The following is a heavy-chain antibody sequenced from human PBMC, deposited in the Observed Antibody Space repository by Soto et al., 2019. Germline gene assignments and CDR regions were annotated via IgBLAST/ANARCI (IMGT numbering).Heavy chain of an antibody. CDR1: GGPISSYY. CDR2: IYYSGST. V-gene: IGHV4-59*01. Sequence: SETLSLTCTVSGGPISSYYWSWIRQPPGKGLEWIGYIYYSGSTNYNPSLKSRVTISVDTSKNQFSLKLSSVTAADTAVYYCARGGDGYPDAFDIWGQGTMVTV. CDR3: ARGGDGYPDAFDI. J-gene: IGHJ3*02. D-gene: IGHD5-12*01.